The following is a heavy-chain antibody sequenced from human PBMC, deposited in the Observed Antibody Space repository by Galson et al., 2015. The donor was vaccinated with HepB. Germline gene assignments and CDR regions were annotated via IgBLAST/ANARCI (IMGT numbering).Heavy chain of an antibody. J-gene: IGHJ4*02. CDR3: ARGSTYYYDSSGHPSGY. D-gene: IGHD3-22*01. V-gene: IGHV1-46*01. CDR1: GYTFTSYH. Sequence: SVKVSCKASGYTFTSYHMHWVRQAPGQGLEWMGIINPSGGSTSYAQKFQGRVTMTRDTSTSTVYMELSSLRSEDTAVYYCARGSTYYYDSSGHPSGYWGQGTLVTVSS. CDR2: INPSGGST.